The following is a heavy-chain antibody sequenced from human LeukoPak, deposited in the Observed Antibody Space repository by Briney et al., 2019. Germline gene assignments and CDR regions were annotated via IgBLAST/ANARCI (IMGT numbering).Heavy chain of an antibody. CDR3: ARDGYSSSWYDY. CDR2: IIPIFGTA. CDR1: GGTFSSYA. J-gene: IGHJ4*02. V-gene: IGHV1-69*13. Sequence: SVKVSCKASGGTFSSYAISWVRQAPGQGLEWMGGIIPIFGTANYAQKFQGRVTITADESTSTAYMELSSLKSEDTAVYYCARDGYSSSWYDYWGQGALVTVSS. D-gene: IGHD6-13*01.